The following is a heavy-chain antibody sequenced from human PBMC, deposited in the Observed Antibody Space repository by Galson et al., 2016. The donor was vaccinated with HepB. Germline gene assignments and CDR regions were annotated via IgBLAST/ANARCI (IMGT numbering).Heavy chain of an antibody. CDR2: IYFSGNT. Sequence: LSLTCSVSDDSVSTADSNWNWVRQSPGKGLEWIGFIYFSGNTFYNSSLESRIAVTIDASKNQFSLRLTSVTAADTAVYYCARGKTGSRSYRRNTSFFDSWGQGALVTVSS. CDR1: DDSVSTADSN. CDR3: ARGKTGSRSYRRNTSFFDS. D-gene: IGHD3-9*01. V-gene: IGHV4-30-4*01. J-gene: IGHJ5*01.